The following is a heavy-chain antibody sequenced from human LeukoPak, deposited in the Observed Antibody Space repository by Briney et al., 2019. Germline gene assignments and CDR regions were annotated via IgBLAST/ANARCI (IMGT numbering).Heavy chain of an antibody. D-gene: IGHD1-26*01. CDR1: GYTFSNYV. CDR3: ARGKWELLVSAFDI. J-gene: IGHJ3*02. V-gene: IGHV1-18*01. Sequence: ASVKVSCKASGYTFSNYVVTWVRQAPGQGREWMGWISAYHGNKQYAQNFQGRVTMTTDTSTSTAYMELRSLTSDDTAMYYCARGKWELLVSAFDIWGQGTMVTVSS. CDR2: ISAYHGNK.